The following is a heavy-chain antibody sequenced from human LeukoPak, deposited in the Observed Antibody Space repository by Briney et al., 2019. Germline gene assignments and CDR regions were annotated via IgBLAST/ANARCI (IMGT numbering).Heavy chain of an antibody. CDR3: ARDTAMVTYWFDP. D-gene: IGHD5-18*01. CDR2: INPNSGGT. J-gene: IGHJ5*02. V-gene: IGHV1-2*02. CDR1: GYTFTSYY. Sequence: ASVTVSCKASGYTFTSYYMHWVRQAPGQGLEWMGWINPNSGGTNYAQKFQGRVTMTRDTSISTAYMELSRLRSDDTAVYYCARDTAMVTYWFDPWGQGTLVTVSS.